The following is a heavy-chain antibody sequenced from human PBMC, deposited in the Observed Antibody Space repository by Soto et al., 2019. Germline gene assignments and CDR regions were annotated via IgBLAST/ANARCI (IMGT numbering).Heavy chain of an antibody. CDR1: GGSISSNSYF. CDR2: IYYSGST. CDR3: ASREQRVFTSLMYYFDP. D-gene: IGHD6-25*01. J-gene: IGHJ5*02. Sequence: PSETLSLTCTVSGGSISSNSYFWGWIRQPPGKGLEWIASIYYSGSTYYNPSLKSRVTISVDTSKNQFSLKLSSVTAADTAVYFCASREQRVFTSLMYYFDPWGPGTLVTV. V-gene: IGHV4-39*01.